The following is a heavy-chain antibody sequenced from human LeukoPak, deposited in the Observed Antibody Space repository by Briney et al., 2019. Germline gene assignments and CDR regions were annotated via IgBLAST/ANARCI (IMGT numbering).Heavy chain of an antibody. CDR2: IRVSGGVT. Sequence: GGALRLSCAASGFTFISYAMSWGRPGPGEGLEWGSAIRVSGGVTYYADSVKGRVTISRDNCKNTLYLQMNSLRAGDTALYYWAKHHGFGYYRYYFGSWGPGTLVTASS. CDR1: GFTFISYA. V-gene: IGHV3-23*01. CDR3: AKHHGFGYYRYYFGS. D-gene: IGHD3-22*01. J-gene: IGHJ4*02.